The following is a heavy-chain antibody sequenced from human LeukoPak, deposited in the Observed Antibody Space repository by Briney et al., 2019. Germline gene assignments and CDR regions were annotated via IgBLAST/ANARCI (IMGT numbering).Heavy chain of an antibody. J-gene: IGHJ5*02. D-gene: IGHD2-15*01. CDR1: GYTFTSYG. CDR3: ARLIGVAAKNNWFDP. Sequence: GASVKVSCKASGYTFTSYGISWVRQAPGQGLEWMGWISAYNGNTNYAQKLQGRVTMTTDTSTSTAYMELRSLRSDDTAVYYCARLIGVAAKNNWFDPWGQGTLVTVSA. CDR2: ISAYNGNT. V-gene: IGHV1-18*01.